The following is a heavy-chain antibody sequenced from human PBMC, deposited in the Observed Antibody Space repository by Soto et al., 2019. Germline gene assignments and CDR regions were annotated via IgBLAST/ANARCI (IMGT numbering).Heavy chain of an antibody. CDR2: IFSNDEK. CDR3: ARSLNGYCSGGSCYAVFDY. Sequence: KESGPVLVKPTETLTLTCTVSGFSLSNARMGVSWIRQPPGKALEWLAHIFSNDEKSYSTSLKSRLTISKDTSKSQVVLTMTNMDPVDTATYYCARSLNGYCSGGSCYAVFDYWGQGTLVTVSS. CDR1: GFSLSNARMG. J-gene: IGHJ4*02. D-gene: IGHD2-15*01. V-gene: IGHV2-26*01.